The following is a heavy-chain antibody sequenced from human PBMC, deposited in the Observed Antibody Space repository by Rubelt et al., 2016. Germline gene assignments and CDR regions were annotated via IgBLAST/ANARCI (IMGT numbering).Heavy chain of an antibody. V-gene: IGHV4-59*12. Sequence: QVQLQESGPGLVKPSETLSLTCTVSGGSISSYYWSWIRQPPGKGLEWIGYIYYSGSTNYNPSLKSGVTISVDTSKNQFSLKLSSVTAADTAVYYCARGKFAVPGAFDIWGQGTMVTVSS. CDR2: IYYSGST. J-gene: IGHJ3*02. CDR3: ARGKFAVPGAFDI. CDR1: GGSISSYY.